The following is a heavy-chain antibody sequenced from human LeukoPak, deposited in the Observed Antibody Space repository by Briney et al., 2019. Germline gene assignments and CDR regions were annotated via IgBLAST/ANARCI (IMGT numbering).Heavy chain of an antibody. CDR3: AKELAAVGVPSFDS. J-gene: IGHJ4*02. CDR2: IRSTGGGT. Sequence: GGSLRPSCAASEFTFSGYAMSWVRQTPGKGLEWVSGIRSTGGGTYYADSVKGRFTISRDNSKNTLYLQMNSLRAEDTAVYYCAKELAAVGVPSFDSWGQGTLVAVSS. CDR1: EFTFSGYA. V-gene: IGHV3-23*01. D-gene: IGHD6-13*01.